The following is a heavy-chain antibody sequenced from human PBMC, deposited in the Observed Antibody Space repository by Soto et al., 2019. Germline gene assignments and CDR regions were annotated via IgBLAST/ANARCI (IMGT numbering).Heavy chain of an antibody. CDR1: GGSISTGCYY. J-gene: IGHJ5*02. CDR2: FYYSGST. Sequence: SETLSLTCTVSGGSISTGCYYWNWIRQHPGKGLEWIGYFYYSGSTYYNPSLKSRVTISVNTSKNQFSLKLSSVTAADTAVYYCARSVFPWGQGTLVTVSS. CDR3: ARSVFP. V-gene: IGHV4-31*03.